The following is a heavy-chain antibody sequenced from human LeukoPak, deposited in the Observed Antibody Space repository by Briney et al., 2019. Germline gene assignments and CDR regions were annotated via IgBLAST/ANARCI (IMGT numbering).Heavy chain of an antibody. CDR3: ARAIAGFTMYDAFDI. D-gene: IGHD3-10*02. V-gene: IGHV3-20*04. J-gene: IGHJ3*02. CDR2: INWNGGST. CDR1: GFTFDDYG. Sequence: PGGSLRLSCAASGFTFDDYGMSWVRQAPGKGLEWVSGINWNGGSTGYADSVKGRFTISRDNAKNSLYLQMNSLRAEDTALYYCARAIAGFTMYDAFDIWGQGTMVTVSS.